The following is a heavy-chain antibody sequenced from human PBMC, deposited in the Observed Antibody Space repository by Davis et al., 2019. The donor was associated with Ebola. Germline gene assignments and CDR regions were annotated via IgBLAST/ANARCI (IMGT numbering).Heavy chain of an antibody. CDR2: ISAYNGNT. CDR3: ARDPLVGAVGY. J-gene: IGHJ4*02. V-gene: IGHV1-18*04. Sequence: ASVKVSCKASGYTFTGYYMHWVRQAPGQGLEWMGWISAYNGNTNYAQKLQGRVTMTTDTSTSTAYMELRSLRSDDTAVYYCARDPLVGAVGYWGQGTLVTVSS. D-gene: IGHD1-26*01. CDR1: GYTFTGYY.